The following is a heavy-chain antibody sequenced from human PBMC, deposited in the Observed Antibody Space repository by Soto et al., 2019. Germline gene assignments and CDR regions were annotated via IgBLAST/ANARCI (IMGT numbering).Heavy chain of an antibody. V-gene: IGHV3-21*01. J-gene: IGHJ4*02. CDR1: GFTFSTYT. CDR2: VSSGSGYI. D-gene: IGHD1-26*01. Sequence: GGSLRLSCAASGFTFSTYTMNWVRQAPGKGLEWVSSVSSGSGYIYYADSVKGRFTISRDNAKNSLYLQMNSLRAEDTAVYYCASHLSGSDDFWGQGTLVTVSS. CDR3: ASHLSGSDDF.